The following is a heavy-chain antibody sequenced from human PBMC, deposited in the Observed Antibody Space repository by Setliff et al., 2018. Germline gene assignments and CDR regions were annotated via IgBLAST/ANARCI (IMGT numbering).Heavy chain of an antibody. J-gene: IGHJ6*02. CDR3: AREKHSYGYLASYYYYGMDV. Sequence: PGGSLRLSCAASGFTFSSYSMNWVRQAPGKGLEWVSYISSSSSTIYYADSVKGRFTISRDNSKNTLYLQMNSLRAEDTAVYYCAREKHSYGYLASYYYYGMDVWGQGTTVTVSS. V-gene: IGHV3-48*01. CDR2: ISSSSSTI. D-gene: IGHD5-18*01. CDR1: GFTFSSYS.